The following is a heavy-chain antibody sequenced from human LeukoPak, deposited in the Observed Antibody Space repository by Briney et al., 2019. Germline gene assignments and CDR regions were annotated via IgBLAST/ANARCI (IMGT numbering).Heavy chain of an antibody. Sequence: SETLSLTCAVYGGSFSGYYWSWIRQPPGKGLEWIGEINHSGSTNYNPPLKSRVTISVDTSKNQFSLKLSSVTAADTAVYYCTIGVNYYYYYGMDVWGQGTTVTVSS. CDR2: INHSGST. V-gene: IGHV4-34*01. CDR3: TIGVNYYYYYGMDV. CDR1: GGSFSGYY. J-gene: IGHJ6*02. D-gene: IGHD3-10*01.